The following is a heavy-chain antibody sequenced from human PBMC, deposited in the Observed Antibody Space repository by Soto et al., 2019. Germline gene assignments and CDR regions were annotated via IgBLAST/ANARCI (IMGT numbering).Heavy chain of an antibody. V-gene: IGHV5-10-1*01. Sequence: PGESLKISCKGSVYSFTSYWISWVRQMPGKGLEWMGRIDPSDSYTNYSPSFQGHVTISADKSISTAYLQWSSLKASDTAMYYCATRITGTRDGMDVWGQGTTVTVSS. D-gene: IGHD1-7*01. CDR3: ATRITGTRDGMDV. J-gene: IGHJ6*02. CDR2: IDPSDSYT. CDR1: VYSFTSYW.